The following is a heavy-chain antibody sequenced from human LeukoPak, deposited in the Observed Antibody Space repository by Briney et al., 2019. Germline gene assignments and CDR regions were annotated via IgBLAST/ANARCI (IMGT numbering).Heavy chain of an antibody. CDR3: ARWYYYGSGSSFPRRYYYYGMDV. CDR2: INTNTGNP. J-gene: IGHJ6*02. CDR1: GGTFSSYA. V-gene: IGHV7-4-1*02. D-gene: IGHD3-10*01. Sequence: ASVKVSCKASGGTFSSYAISGVRQAPGQGLEWMGWINTNTGNPTYAQGCTGRLVFSFDTSVSTAYLQISSLKAEDTAVYYCARWYYYGSGSSFPRRYYYYGMDVWGQGTTVTVSS.